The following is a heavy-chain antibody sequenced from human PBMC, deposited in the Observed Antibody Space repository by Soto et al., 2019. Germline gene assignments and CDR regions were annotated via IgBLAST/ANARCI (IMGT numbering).Heavy chain of an antibody. V-gene: IGHV1-46*01. CDR1: GYTFTSYY. D-gene: IGHD1-26*01. Sequence: ASVKVSCKASGYTFTSYYMHWVRQAPGQGLEWMGIINPSGGSTSYAQKFQGRVTMTRDTSTSTAYMELNSLRAEDTAVYYCARDVESGSSQYYYYYYGMDVWGQGTTVTVSS. J-gene: IGHJ6*02. CDR2: INPSGGST. CDR3: ARDVESGSSQYYYYYYGMDV.